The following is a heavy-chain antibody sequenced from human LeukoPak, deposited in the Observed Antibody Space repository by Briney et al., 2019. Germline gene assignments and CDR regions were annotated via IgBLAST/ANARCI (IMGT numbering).Heavy chain of an antibody. D-gene: IGHD3-22*01. Sequence: ASVKVSCTVSGYTLTELSMHWVRQAPGKGLEWMGGFDPEDGETIYAQKFQGRVTMTEDTSTDTAYMELSSLRSEDTAVYYCATAVSYYYDSSGYNFDYWGQGTLVTVSS. CDR1: GYTLTELS. V-gene: IGHV1-24*01. J-gene: IGHJ4*02. CDR2: FDPEDGET. CDR3: ATAVSYYYDSSGYNFDY.